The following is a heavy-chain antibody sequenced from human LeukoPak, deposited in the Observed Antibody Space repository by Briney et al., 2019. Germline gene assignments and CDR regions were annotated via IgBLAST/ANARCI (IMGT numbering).Heavy chain of an antibody. D-gene: IGHD2-2*01. CDR1: GFTFSSYA. CDR2: ISYDGSNK. J-gene: IGHJ5*02. CDR3: ARVREYLRFDP. Sequence: GRSLRLSCAASGFTFSSYAMHWVRQAPGKGLEWEAVISYDGSNKYYADSVKGRFTISRDNSKNTLYLQMNSLRAEDTAVYYCARVREYLRFDPWGQGTLVTVSS. V-gene: IGHV3-30*04.